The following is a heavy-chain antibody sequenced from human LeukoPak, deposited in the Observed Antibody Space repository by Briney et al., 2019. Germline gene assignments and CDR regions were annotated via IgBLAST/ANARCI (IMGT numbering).Heavy chain of an antibody. J-gene: IGHJ5*02. D-gene: IGHD2-2*01. Sequence: SVTVSCKVSGYTLTELSMHWVRQAPGQGLEWMGRIIPILGIANYAQKFQGRVTITADKSTSTAYMELSSLRSEDTAVYYCARSQGDDQLLAKNWFDPWGQGTLVTVSS. CDR3: ARSQGDDQLLAKNWFDP. V-gene: IGHV1-69*02. CDR2: IIPILGIA. CDR1: GYTLTELS.